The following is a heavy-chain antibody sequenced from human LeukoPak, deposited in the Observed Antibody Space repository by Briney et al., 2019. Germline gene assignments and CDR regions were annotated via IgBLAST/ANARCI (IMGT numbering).Heavy chain of an antibody. D-gene: IGHD6-19*01. V-gene: IGHV3-74*01. CDR2: INTDGTVT. J-gene: IGHJ4*02. Sequence: GGSLRLSCAASGFTFSKYWMLWVRQAPGKGLESVSRINTDGTVTTYADSVKGRFTVSRHNADNTMFLQMNSVRDEDTAVYYCATKQWLAPPPDSWGQGTPVTVSS. CDR3: ATKQWLAPPPDS. CDR1: GFTFSKYW.